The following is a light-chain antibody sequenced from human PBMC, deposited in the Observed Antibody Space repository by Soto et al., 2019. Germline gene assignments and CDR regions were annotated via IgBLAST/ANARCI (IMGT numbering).Light chain of an antibody. CDR3: QKCNSPPPFT. V-gene: IGKV1-27*01. Sequence: DSQMTQSPSSLSASVGDRVTITCRASQGIGNYLAWYQQKPGRVPKLLIHAATTLQSGVPSRFSGSGTGTDFTLTISSLQPEDAAIYFCQKCNSPPPFTFGPGTKVDIK. J-gene: IGKJ3*01. CDR2: AAT. CDR1: QGIGNY.